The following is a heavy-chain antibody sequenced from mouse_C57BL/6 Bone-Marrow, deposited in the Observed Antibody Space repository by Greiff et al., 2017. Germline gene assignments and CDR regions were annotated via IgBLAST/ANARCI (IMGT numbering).Heavy chain of an antibody. CDR3: ARPAQATDYAMDY. Sequence: QVQLQQSGAELMKPGASVKLSCKATGYTFTGYWIEWVKQRPGHGLEWIGEILPGSGSTTYNEKFKGKATFTADTSSNTAYMQLSSLTTEYSAIYYCARPAQATDYAMDYWGQGTSVTVSS. D-gene: IGHD3-2*02. CDR2: ILPGSGST. V-gene: IGHV1-9*01. CDR1: GYTFTGYW. J-gene: IGHJ4*01.